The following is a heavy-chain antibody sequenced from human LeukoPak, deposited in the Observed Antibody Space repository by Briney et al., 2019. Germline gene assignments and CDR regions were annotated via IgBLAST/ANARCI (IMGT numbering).Heavy chain of an antibody. D-gene: IGHD3-9*01. CDR3: ARTSHTYFRGAPPRYYYDMDV. J-gene: IGHJ6*02. Sequence: NPSETLSLTCTVSGGSISNYYWSWIRQPPGKELEWIGYISYSGNTDSNPSLKSRVTISVDKSKNQFPLKLSSVTAADTAVYYCARTSHTYFRGAPPRYYYDMDVWGQGTTVTVSS. CDR1: GGSISNYY. CDR2: ISYSGNT. V-gene: IGHV4-59*12.